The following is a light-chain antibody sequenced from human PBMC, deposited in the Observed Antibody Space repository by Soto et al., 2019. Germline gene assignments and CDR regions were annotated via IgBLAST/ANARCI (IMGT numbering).Light chain of an antibody. CDR3: QQSFSYPLT. V-gene: IGKV1-5*01. Sequence: DIQMTQSPSTLSASVGDRVTITCRASQSISSWLAWYQQKPGKAPKLMIYDASSLESGVPSRFSCSGSGTDFPLTISILQADDFATYYYQQSFSYPLTFGTGTKVDIK. CDR1: QSISSW. CDR2: DAS. J-gene: IGKJ3*01.